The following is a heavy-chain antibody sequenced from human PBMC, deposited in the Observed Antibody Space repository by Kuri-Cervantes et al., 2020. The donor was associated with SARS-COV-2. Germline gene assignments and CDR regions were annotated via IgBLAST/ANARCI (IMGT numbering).Heavy chain of an antibody. V-gene: IGHV3-30*18. D-gene: IGHD3-3*01. CDR3: AKDAQPQIVLRFLEWLFRSPFDP. Sequence: GGSLRLSCAASGFTFSSYGMHWVRQAPGKGLEWVAVISYDGSNKYYADSVKGRFTISRDNSKNTLYLQMNSLRAEDTAVHYCAKDAQPQIVLRFLEWLFRSPFDPWGQGTLVTVSS. CDR1: GFTFSSYG. J-gene: IGHJ5*02. CDR2: ISYDGSNK.